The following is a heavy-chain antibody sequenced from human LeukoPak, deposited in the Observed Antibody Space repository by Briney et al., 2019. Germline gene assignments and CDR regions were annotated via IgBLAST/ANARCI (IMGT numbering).Heavy chain of an antibody. CDR3: AKGRDSGWYAWFDP. CDR1: GFTFSTYA. D-gene: IGHD6-19*01. CDR2: ITGSGST. V-gene: IGHV3-23*01. Sequence: GGSLRLSCAASGFTFSTYAMTWVRQAPGKGLEWVSVITGSGSTYYADSVKGRFTISRDNSKNTLYLQMNSLRAEDTAVYFCAKGRDSGWYAWFDPWGQGTLVTVSS. J-gene: IGHJ5*02.